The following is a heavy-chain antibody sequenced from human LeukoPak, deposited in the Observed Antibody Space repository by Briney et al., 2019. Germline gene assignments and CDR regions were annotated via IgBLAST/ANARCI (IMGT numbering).Heavy chain of an antibody. J-gene: IGHJ4*01. CDR3: AKDEAYSGSYWGVGYYFDY. D-gene: IGHD1-26*01. V-gene: IGHV3-30*18. Sequence: GRSLRLSCAASGFTFSSYGMHWVRQAPGKGLEWVAVISYDGSNKYYADSVKGRFTISRDNSKNTLYLQMNSLRAEDTAVYYCAKDEAYSGSYWGVGYYFDYWGQEPWSPSP. CDR1: GFTFSSYG. CDR2: ISYDGSNK.